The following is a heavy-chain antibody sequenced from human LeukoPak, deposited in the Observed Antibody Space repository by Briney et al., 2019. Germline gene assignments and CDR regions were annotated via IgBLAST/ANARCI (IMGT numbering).Heavy chain of an antibody. V-gene: IGHV3-23*01. CDR3: AKLRDFFDSSGQFDY. J-gene: IGHJ4*02. Sequence: GGSLRLSCAAPGFTFSSYAMSWVRQAPGKGLEWVTATSGSGDGTFYADSVKGRFTISRDNSKNTLYLQMNSLRAEDTAIYYCAKLRDFFDSSGQFDYWGQGTLVTVSS. CDR2: TSGSGDGT. CDR1: GFTFSSYA. D-gene: IGHD3-22*01.